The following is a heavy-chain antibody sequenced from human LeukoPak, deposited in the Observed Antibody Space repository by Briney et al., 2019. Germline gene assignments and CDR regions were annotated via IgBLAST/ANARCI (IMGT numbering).Heavy chain of an antibody. CDR2: IKQDGSEK. V-gene: IGHV3-7*03. J-gene: IGHJ4*02. CDR1: GFTFSSYW. CDR3: AKAPVTSCRGAYCYPFDY. Sequence: GGSLRLSCAASGFTFSSYWMSWVRQAPGKGLEWVANIKQDGSEKYYVDSVKGRFTISRDNSKNTLFLQMNSLRAEDAAVYYCAKAPVTSCRGAYCYPFDYWGQGTLVTVSS. D-gene: IGHD2-21*01.